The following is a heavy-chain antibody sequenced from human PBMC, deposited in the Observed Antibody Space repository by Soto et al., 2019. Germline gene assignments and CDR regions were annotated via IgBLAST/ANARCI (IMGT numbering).Heavy chain of an antibody. CDR3: ARSLPLYDFWSGYFDFDY. V-gene: IGHV3-48*01. CDR1: GFTFSSYS. CDR2: ISSSSSTK. D-gene: IGHD3-3*01. J-gene: IGHJ4*02. Sequence: EVQLVESGGGLVQPGGSLRLSCAASGFTFSSYSMNWVRQSPGKGLEWVSYISSSSSTKYYADSVKGRFTISRDNAKXXXXXXXXXXXXXXXXXXYCARSLPLYDFWSGYFDFDYWGQGTLVTVSS.